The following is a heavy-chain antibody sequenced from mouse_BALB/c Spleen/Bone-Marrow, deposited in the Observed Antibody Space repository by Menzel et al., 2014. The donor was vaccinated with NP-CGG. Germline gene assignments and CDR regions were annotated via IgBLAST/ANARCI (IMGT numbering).Heavy chain of an antibody. CDR1: GYTFTSYW. CDR2: IDPSDSET. V-gene: IGHV1-69*02. Sequence: VQLQQSGAELVKPGAPVKLSCKASGYTFTSYWMSWVKQRPGRGLEWIGRIDPSDSETHYNQKFKDKATLTVDKSSSTAYIQLSILTSEASAVYYCARALGDGYYYAMDYWGQGTSATVSS. J-gene: IGHJ4*01. D-gene: IGHD2-3*01. CDR3: ARALGDGYYYAMDY.